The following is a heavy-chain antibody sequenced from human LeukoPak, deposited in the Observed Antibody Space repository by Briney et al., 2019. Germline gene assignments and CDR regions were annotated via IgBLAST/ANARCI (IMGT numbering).Heavy chain of an antibody. V-gene: IGHV4-39*07. CDR2: IYYSGST. CDR3: ARELAIVGARHAFDI. J-gene: IGHJ3*02. D-gene: IGHD1-26*01. Sequence: SETLSLTCTVSGGSISSSSYYWGWIRQPPGKGLEWIGSIYYSGSTYYNPSLKSRVTISVDTSKNQFSLKLSSVTAADTAVYYCARELAIVGARHAFDIWGQGTMVTVSS. CDR1: GGSISSSSYY.